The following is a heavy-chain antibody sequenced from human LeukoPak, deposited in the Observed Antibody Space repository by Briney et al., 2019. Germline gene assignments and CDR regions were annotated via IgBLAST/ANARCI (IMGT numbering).Heavy chain of an antibody. V-gene: IGHV3-30*18. Sequence: GGSLRLSCAASGFTFSSYGMHWVRQAPGKGLEWVAVISYDGSNKYYADSVKGRFTISRDNSKNTLYLQMNSLRAEDTAVYYCAKDRYSGYDTPFDSWGQGPLVTVSS. D-gene: IGHD5-12*01. CDR3: AKDRYSGYDTPFDS. J-gene: IGHJ4*02. CDR2: ISYDGSNK. CDR1: GFTFSSYG.